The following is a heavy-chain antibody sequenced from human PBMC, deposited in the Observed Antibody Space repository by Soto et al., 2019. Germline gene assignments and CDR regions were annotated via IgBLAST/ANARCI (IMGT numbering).Heavy chain of an antibody. CDR2: ISGSGGST. J-gene: IGHJ5*02. V-gene: IGHV3-23*01. CDR3: AKDPRIAARPLRGNWFDP. D-gene: IGHD6-6*01. Sequence: GGSLRLSCAASGFTFSSYAMSWVRQAPGKGLEWVSAISGSGGSTYYADSVKGRFTISRDNSKNTLYLQMDSLRAEDTAVYYCAKDPRIAARPLRGNWFDPWGQGTLATVSS. CDR1: GFTFSSYA.